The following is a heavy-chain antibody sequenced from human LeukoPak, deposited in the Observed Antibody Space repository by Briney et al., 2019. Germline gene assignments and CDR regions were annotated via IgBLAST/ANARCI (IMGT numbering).Heavy chain of an antibody. D-gene: IGHD3-16*02. CDR3: ARDPPRGWYYDYVWGSYPRYYFDY. CDR2: IYPNSGGT. J-gene: IGHJ4*02. Sequence: ASVKVSCKASGYTFTGYYMHWVRQAPGQGLEWMGWIYPNSGGTNYAQKFQGRVTITRDTSISTAYMELSRLRSDDTAVYYCARDPPRGWYYDYVWGSYPRYYFDYCGEGTLVTVSS. V-gene: IGHV1-2*02. CDR1: GYTFTGYY.